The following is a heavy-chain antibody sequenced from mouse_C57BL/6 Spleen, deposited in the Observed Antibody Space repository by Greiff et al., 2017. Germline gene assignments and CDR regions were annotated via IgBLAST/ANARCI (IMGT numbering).Heavy chain of an antibody. CDR3: ARKGAYYSNYCSFAY. CDR1: GYTFTSYW. CDR2: IYPGSGST. D-gene: IGHD2-5*01. J-gene: IGHJ3*01. V-gene: IGHV1-55*01. Sequence: QVQLQQPGAELVKPGASVKMSCKASGYTFTSYWITWVKQRPGQGLEWIGDIYPGSGSTNYNEKFKSKATLTVDTSSSTAYMQLSSLTSEDSAVYYCARKGAYYSNYCSFAYWGQGTLVTVSA.